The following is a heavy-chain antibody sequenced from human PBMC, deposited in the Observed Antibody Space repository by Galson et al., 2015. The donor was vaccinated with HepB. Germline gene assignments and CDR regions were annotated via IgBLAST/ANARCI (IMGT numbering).Heavy chain of an antibody. CDR3: ARASSYLGYFDL. Sequence: SVKVSCKASGYTFTSYYMHWVRQAPGQGLEWMGIINPSGGSTSYTQKLQGGVTMTRDTSTSTVYMELSSLRSEDTAVYYCARASSYLGYFDLWGRGTLVTVSS. V-gene: IGHV1-46*04. J-gene: IGHJ2*01. CDR2: INPSGGST. CDR1: GYTFTSYY. D-gene: IGHD6-13*01.